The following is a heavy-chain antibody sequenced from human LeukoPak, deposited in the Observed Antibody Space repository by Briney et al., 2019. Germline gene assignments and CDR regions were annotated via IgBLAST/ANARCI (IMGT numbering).Heavy chain of an antibody. CDR1: GDSISSGSYF. CDR2: IYITGST. Sequence: PSETLSLTCTVFGDSISSGSYFWSWIRQPAGKGLEWIGRIYITGSTSYNPSLKSRVSISLDTSKNQFSLNLTSVTAADTATYYCAYGGQQVVHGFDVWGQGTMVTVSS. V-gene: IGHV4-61*02. D-gene: IGHD2-15*01. J-gene: IGHJ3*01. CDR3: AYGGQQVVHGFDV.